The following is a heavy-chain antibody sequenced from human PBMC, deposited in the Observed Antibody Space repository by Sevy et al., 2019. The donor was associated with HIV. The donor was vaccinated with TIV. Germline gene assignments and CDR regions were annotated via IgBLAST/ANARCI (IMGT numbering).Heavy chain of an antibody. CDR1: GYTFTGYY. CDR2: INPNSGGT. D-gene: IGHD2-15*01. V-gene: IGHV1-2*02. CDR3: ARGDAALLGYCSGGSCYSGPGYYYYGMDV. J-gene: IGHJ6*02. Sequence: ASVKVSCKASGYTFTGYYMHWVRQAPGQGLEWMGWINPNSGGTNYAQKFQGRVTMTRDTSISTAYMELSRLRSDDTAVYYWARGDAALLGYCSGGSCYSGPGYYYYGMDVWGQGTTVTVSS.